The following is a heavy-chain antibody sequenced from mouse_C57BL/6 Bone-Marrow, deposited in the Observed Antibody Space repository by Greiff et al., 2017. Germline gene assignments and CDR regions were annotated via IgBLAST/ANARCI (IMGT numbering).Heavy chain of an antibody. Sequence: QVQLKESGAELARPGASVTLSCKASGYTFTSYGISWVKQRTGQGLEWIGEIYPRSGNTYYNEKFKGKATLTADKSSSTAYMELRSLTSEDSAVYFCARRLRRDYAMDYWGQGTSVTVSS. CDR2: IYPRSGNT. V-gene: IGHV1-81*01. CDR3: ARRLRRDYAMDY. CDR1: GYTFTSYG. J-gene: IGHJ4*01. D-gene: IGHD2-4*01.